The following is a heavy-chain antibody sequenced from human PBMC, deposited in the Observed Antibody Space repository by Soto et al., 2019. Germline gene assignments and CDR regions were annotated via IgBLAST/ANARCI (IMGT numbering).Heavy chain of an antibody. CDR3: AREGVDVLDAPGGFDL. CDR1: GFTFDDYT. V-gene: IGHV3-43*01. J-gene: IGHJ2*01. D-gene: IGHD3-3*01. CDR2: ITWDGDTT. Sequence: EMLLVESGGLVVKPGGSLRLSCVASGFTFDDYTMHWVRQAPGKGLEWVSLITWDGDTTYYGDSVKGRFTMSRDNSKNTLYLHMNSLRSEDTALYYCAREGVDVLDAPGGFDLWGRGTLVTVSS.